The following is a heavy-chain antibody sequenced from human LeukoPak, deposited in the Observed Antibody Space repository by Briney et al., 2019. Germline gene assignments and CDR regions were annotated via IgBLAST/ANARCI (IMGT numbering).Heavy chain of an antibody. CDR1: GGSMSSYY. Sequence: SETLSLTCTVSGGSMSSYYWSWIRQPPGKGLEWIGYIYYSGSTNYNPSLKSRVIISVDTSKNQFSLKLSSVTAADTAVYYCARDRCSGGSCHSDYWGQGTLVTVSS. D-gene: IGHD2-15*01. V-gene: IGHV4-59*01. CDR2: IYYSGST. J-gene: IGHJ4*02. CDR3: ARDRCSGGSCHSDY.